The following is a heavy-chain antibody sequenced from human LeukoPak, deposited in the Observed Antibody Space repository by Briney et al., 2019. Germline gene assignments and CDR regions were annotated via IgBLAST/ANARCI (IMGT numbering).Heavy chain of an antibody. Sequence: SETLSLTCAVYGGSFSGYYWSWIRQPPGKGLEWIGEINHSGSTNYNPSLKSRVTISVDTSKNQFSLKLSSVTAADTAVYYCARAVSSSSPFDYRGQGTLVTVSS. CDR3: ARAVSSSSPFDY. J-gene: IGHJ4*02. V-gene: IGHV4-34*01. CDR2: INHSGST. CDR1: GGSFSGYY. D-gene: IGHD6-6*01.